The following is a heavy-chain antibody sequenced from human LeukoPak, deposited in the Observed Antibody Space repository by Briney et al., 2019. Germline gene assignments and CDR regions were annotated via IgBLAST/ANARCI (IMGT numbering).Heavy chain of an antibody. V-gene: IGHV3-23*01. CDR3: AHGTMYQLDS. D-gene: IGHD2-2*01. J-gene: IGHJ4*02. Sequence: QPGGSLRLSCASSGFIFSSYGMSWVRQAPGQGLEWVSGIIGGAGSTYYADSVRGRFTISGDNSKNTLYLQMNSLRADDTAVYYCAHGTMYQLDSWGQGTLVTVSS. CDR2: IIGGAGST. CDR1: GFIFSSYG.